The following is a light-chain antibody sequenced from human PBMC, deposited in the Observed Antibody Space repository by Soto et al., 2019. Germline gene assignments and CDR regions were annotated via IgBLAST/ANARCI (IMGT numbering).Light chain of an antibody. CDR1: QGISSH. J-gene: IGKJ5*01. CDR2: VAS. CDR3: QQLNSYPIT. V-gene: IGKV1-9*01. Sequence: DIQLTQSPSFLSASVGDRVTITCRANQGISSHLAWYQQQPGKAPKLLIYVASTLQSGVPSRFSGSGSGTEFTLTISGPQPEDFTSYYCQQLNSYPITFGQGTRLEIK.